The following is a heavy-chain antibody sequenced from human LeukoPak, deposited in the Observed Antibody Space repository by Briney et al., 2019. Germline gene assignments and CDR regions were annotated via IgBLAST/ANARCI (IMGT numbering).Heavy chain of an antibody. CDR1: GGSFSSYY. D-gene: IGHD3-10*01. J-gene: IGHJ4*02. CDR2: INHSGST. V-gene: IGHV4-34*01. CDR3: ARERGDDPREFDY. Sequence: PSETLSLTCAVYGGSFSSYYWSWIRRPPGKGLEWIGEINHSGSTNYNPSLKSRVTISVDKSKNQFSLKLSSVTAADTAVYYCARERGDDPREFDYWGQGTLVTVSS.